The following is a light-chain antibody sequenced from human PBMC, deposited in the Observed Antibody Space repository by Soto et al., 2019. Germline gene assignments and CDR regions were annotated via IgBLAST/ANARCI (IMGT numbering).Light chain of an antibody. J-gene: IGLJ1*01. CDR3: TSCITANTRCV. CDR1: SSDIGRYNY. Sequence: QSVLTQPASVSGSPGQSITISCTGTSSDIGRYNYVSGFQQHPGKVPKLVIFEVNYRPSGVSDRFSGSKSGNPASLTITGLQAEDEADYYCTSCITANTRCVFGSGTKVTVL. CDR2: EVN. V-gene: IGLV2-14*01.